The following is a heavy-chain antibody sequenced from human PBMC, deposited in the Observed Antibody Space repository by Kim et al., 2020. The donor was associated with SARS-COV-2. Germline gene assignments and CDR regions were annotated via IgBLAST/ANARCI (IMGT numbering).Heavy chain of an antibody. J-gene: IGHJ6*02. CDR2: IYHSGST. CDR1: GGSISSSNW. CDR3: ANLMTTVTTWDYYYGMDV. Sequence: SETLSLTCAVSGGSISSSNWWSWVRQPPGKGLEWIGEIYHSGSTNYNPSLKSRVTISVDKSKNQFSLKLSSVTAADTAVYYCANLMTTVTTWDYYYGMDVWGQGTTVTVSS. V-gene: IGHV4-4*02. D-gene: IGHD4-17*01.